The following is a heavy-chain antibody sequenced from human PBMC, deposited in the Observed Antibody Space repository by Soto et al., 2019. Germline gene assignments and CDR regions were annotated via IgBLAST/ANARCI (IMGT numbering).Heavy chain of an antibody. Sequence: QVQLQQSGPGLVQPSQTLSLTCAISGDSVSSTSTAWSWIRQSPSRGLEWLGRTYYRSKWFSDYAVSVKSRISINPDTSKNQFSLQLNSVTPEDTAVYYCARGSYYSGWVWGQGTLVTVSS. CDR1: GDSVSSTSTA. D-gene: IGHD6-19*01. CDR2: TYYRSKWFS. V-gene: IGHV6-1*01. J-gene: IGHJ4*02. CDR3: ARGSYYSGWV.